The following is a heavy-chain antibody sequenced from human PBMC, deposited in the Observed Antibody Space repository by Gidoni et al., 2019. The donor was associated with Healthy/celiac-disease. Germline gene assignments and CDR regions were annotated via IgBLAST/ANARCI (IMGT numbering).Heavy chain of an antibody. CDR1: GLTVSSNY. CDR2: IYSGGST. Sequence: EVQLVESGGGLIQPGGSLRLSCAASGLTVSSNYMSWVRQAPGKGLEWVSVIYSGGSTYYADSVKGRFTISRDNSKNTLYLQMNSLRAEDTAVYYCSYSSSPPGEYGMDVWGQGTTVTVSS. J-gene: IGHJ6*02. CDR3: SYSSSPPGEYGMDV. V-gene: IGHV3-53*01. D-gene: IGHD6-6*01.